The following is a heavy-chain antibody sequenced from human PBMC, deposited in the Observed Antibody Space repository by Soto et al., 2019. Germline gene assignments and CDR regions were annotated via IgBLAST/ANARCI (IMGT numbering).Heavy chain of an antibody. D-gene: IGHD3-3*01. CDR1: GGSITSSNYY. Sequence: PSETLSLTCIVSGGSITSSNYYWGWIRQPPGKGLEWIGSIYSSGSTYYNPSLKSRVTISVDTSKNQFSLKLSSVTAADTAVYYGARRAGLDLDVWGQGITVTVSS. J-gene: IGHJ6*02. CDR2: IYSSGST. CDR3: ARRAGLDLDV. V-gene: IGHV4-39*01.